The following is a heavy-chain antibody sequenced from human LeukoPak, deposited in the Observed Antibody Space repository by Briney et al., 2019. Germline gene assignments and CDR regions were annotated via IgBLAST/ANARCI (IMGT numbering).Heavy chain of an antibody. Sequence: ASVKVSCKASGYTFNTYDISWVRQAPGQGLEWMGWINPNSGGTNYAQKFQGRVTVTRDTSISTAYMELSRLRSDDTAVYYCARGYYDSRGYYSMYYFDYWGQGTLVTVSS. D-gene: IGHD3-22*01. CDR1: GYTFNTYD. CDR3: ARGYYDSRGYYSMYYFDY. CDR2: INPNSGGT. J-gene: IGHJ4*02. V-gene: IGHV1-2*02.